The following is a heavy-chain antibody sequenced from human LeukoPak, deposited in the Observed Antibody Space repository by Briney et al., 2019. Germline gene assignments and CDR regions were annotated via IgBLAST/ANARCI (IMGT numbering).Heavy chain of an antibody. V-gene: IGHV1-8*01. CDR1: GYTFTSYD. D-gene: IGHD6-19*01. CDR3: ARVDPSGWYNGMDV. CDR2: MNPNSGNT. J-gene: IGHJ6*02. Sequence: WASVKVSCKASGYTFTSYDINWVRQATGQGLEWMGWMNPNSGNTGYAQKFQGRVTMTRNTSISTAYMELSSLRSEDTAVYYCARVDPSGWYNGMDVWGQGTTVTVSS.